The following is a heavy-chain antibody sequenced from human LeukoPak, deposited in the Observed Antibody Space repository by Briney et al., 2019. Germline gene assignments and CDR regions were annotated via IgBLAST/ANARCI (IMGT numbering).Heavy chain of an antibody. CDR1: GFTFSSYG. D-gene: IGHD2-2*01. J-gene: IGHJ4*02. Sequence: GRSLRLSCAASGFTFSSYGMHWVRQAPGKWLEWVAFIRYDGSNKYYADSVKGRFTISRDNSKNTLYLQMNSLRAEDTAVYYCAKDGIGHCSSTSCYAWAYFDYWGQGTLVTVSS. V-gene: IGHV3-30*02. CDR2: IRYDGSNK. CDR3: AKDGIGHCSSTSCYAWAYFDY.